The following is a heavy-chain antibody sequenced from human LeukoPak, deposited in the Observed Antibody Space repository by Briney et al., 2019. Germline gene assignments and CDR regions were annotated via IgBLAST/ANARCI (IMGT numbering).Heavy chain of an antibody. V-gene: IGHV3-30*04. D-gene: IGHD6-13*01. Sequence: GRSLRLSCAASGFTFSSYAMHWVRQAPGKGLEWVAVISYDGSNKYYADSVKGRFTISRDNSKNTLYLQMNSLRAEDTAVYYCASSSRRSEKKAYNWFDPWGQGTLVTVSS. CDR3: ASSSRRSEKKAYNWFDP. CDR2: ISYDGSNK. CDR1: GFTFSSYA. J-gene: IGHJ5*02.